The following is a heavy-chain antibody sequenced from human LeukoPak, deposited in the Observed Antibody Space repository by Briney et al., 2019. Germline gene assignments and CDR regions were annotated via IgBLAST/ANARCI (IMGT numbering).Heavy chain of an antibody. Sequence: PSETLSLTCTVSGGSISSSSYYWGWIRQPPGKGLEWIGSFYYSGSTYYNTSLKSRVTISVDTSKNQFSLMLSSVTAADTAVYHCARHSGGKLFQHWGQGTLVTVSS. J-gene: IGHJ1*01. CDR2: FYYSGST. CDR1: GGSISSSSYY. V-gene: IGHV4-39*01. CDR3: ARHSGGKLFQH. D-gene: IGHD4-23*01.